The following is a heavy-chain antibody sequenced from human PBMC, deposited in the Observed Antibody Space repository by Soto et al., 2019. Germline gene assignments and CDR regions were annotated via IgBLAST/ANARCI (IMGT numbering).Heavy chain of an antibody. CDR3: ARTSYDILTGRLDAFDI. D-gene: IGHD3-9*01. Sequence: PSDCMSLTCTVCGGSINNGGYAWSWLRQPPGKGLEWIGYISHGGNTYYNPSLRSRVIMSIDKSKNHFSLGLKSVTAADTATYYCARTSYDILTGRLDAFDIWAQGTMLTV. CDR2: ISHGGNT. J-gene: IGHJ3*02. CDR1: GGSINNGGYA. V-gene: IGHV4-30-2*01.